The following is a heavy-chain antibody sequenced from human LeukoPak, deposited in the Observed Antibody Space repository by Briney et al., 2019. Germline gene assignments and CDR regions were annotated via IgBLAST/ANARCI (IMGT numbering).Heavy chain of an antibody. CDR3: ARLVEVQSNWYFDL. J-gene: IGHJ2*01. CDR1: GGSFSGYY. CDR2: LTHSGGT. V-gene: IGHV4-34*01. D-gene: IGHD1-26*01. Sequence: PSETLSLTCAVYGGSFSGYYWSWIRQPPGKGLEWIGELTHSGGTNYNPSLKSRVTISVDTSKNQISLKLSSVTAADTAAYYCARLVEVQSNWYFDLWGRGTLVTVSS.